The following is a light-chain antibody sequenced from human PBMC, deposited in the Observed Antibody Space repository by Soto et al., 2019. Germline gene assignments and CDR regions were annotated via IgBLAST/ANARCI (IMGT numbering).Light chain of an antibody. CDR2: DAS. CDR3: QQYNSYSPLT. CDR1: QSISSW. Sequence: DIQMTQSPSTLSASVGDRVTISCRASQSISSWLAWYQQKPGKAPKLLIYDASSLESGVPSRFSGSGFGTEFTLTISILQPDDFATYYCQQYNSYSPLTFGQGTKVEIK. J-gene: IGKJ1*01. V-gene: IGKV1-5*01.